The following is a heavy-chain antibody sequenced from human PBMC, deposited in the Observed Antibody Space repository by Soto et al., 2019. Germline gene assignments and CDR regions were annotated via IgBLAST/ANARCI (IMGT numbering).Heavy chain of an antibody. J-gene: IGHJ4*02. Sequence: QVQLVQSGAEVKKPGASVKVSCKASGYTFTSYAMHWVRQAPGQRLEWMGWINAGNGNTKYSQKFQGRVTITRDTPGSTAHLELSSLRSEDTAVHHCTRDVGATDYWGQGPRFTVAS. D-gene: IGHD1-26*01. CDR2: INAGNGNT. CDR3: TRDVGATDY. V-gene: IGHV1-3*01. CDR1: GYTFTSYA.